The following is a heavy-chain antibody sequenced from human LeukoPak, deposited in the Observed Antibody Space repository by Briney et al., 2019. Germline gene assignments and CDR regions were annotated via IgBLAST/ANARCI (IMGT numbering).Heavy chain of an antibody. CDR2: ISGSGSST. J-gene: IGHJ4*02. V-gene: IGHV3-23*01. CDR1: GFIFSSYA. D-gene: IGHD6-13*01. Sequence: PGGSLRLSCAASGFIFSSYAMSWVRQAPGKGLEWVSAISGSGSSTYYADSVKGHFTISRDNSKNTLFLQMNSLRAEDTAVYYFAPRHRYSSSWTFDYWGQGTLVTVSS. CDR3: APRHRYSSSWTFDY.